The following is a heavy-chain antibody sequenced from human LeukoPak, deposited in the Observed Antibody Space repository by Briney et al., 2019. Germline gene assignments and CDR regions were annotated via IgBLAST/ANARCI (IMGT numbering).Heavy chain of an antibody. D-gene: IGHD3-9*01. J-gene: IGHJ2*01. Sequence: GGSLRLSCAASGFTVTNYGMVWVRQAPGKGLEWVSSINGRGDETHHADSVKGRFTISRDNSKNTLYLQMNSLRAEDTAVYYCAREVLDYDILTGYYKDWYFDLWGRGTLVTVSS. CDR3: AREVLDYDILTGYYKDWYFDL. V-gene: IGHV3-23*01. CDR2: INGRGDET. CDR1: GFTVTNYG.